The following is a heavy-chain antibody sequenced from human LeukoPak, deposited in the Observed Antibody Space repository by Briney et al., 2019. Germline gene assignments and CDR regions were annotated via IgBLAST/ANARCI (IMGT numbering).Heavy chain of an antibody. CDR2: MNPNSGNT. CDR1: GYTFTSYD. J-gene: IGHJ6*02. V-gene: IGHV1-8*01. CDR3: ARASCYICPGPPYGMDV. Sequence: ASVKVSCKASGYTFTSYDINWVRQATGQGLEWMGWMNPNSGNTGYAQKFQGRVTMTRNTSISTAYMELSSLRSEDTAVYYCARASCYICPGPPYGMDVWGQGTTVTVSS. D-gene: IGHD2-2*02.